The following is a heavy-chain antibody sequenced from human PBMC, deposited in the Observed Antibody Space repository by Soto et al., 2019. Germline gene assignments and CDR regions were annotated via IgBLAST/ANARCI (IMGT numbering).Heavy chain of an antibody. CDR3: AIQRDFAFDY. Sequence: PGESLKISCKGSGYTFTRYWIGWVRQMPGKGLEWMGFVYPGDSESRYSPSFQGQITISADKSINTAYLQWRSLKASDTAIYYCAIQRDFAFDYWGLGTLVTVPS. J-gene: IGHJ4*02. CDR1: GYTFTRYW. CDR2: VYPGDSES. V-gene: IGHV5-51*01.